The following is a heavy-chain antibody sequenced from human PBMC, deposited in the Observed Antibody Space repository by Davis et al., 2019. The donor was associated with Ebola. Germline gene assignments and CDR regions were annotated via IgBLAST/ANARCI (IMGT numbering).Heavy chain of an antibody. D-gene: IGHD2-15*01. CDR3: ARGLRLDP. J-gene: IGHJ5*02. CDR2: IYYSGVT. CDR1: GGSITSYY. Sequence: SETLSLTCTASGGSITSYYWSWIRQPPGKGLEWIGNIYYSGVTDYNPSLQSRVTISVDMSKNQFSLRMTSVTVADTAVYYCARGLRLDPWGQGTLVTVSS. V-gene: IGHV4-59*01.